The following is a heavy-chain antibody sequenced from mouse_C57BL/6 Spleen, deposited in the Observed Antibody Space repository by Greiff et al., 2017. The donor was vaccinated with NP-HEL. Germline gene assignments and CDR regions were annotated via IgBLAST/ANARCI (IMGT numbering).Heavy chain of an antibody. CDR2: INPSSGYT. Sequence: VKVVESGAELARPGASVKMSCKASGYTFTSYTMHWVKQRPGQGLEWIGYINPSSGYTKYNQKFKDKATLTADKSSSTAYMQLSSLTSEDSAVYYCARSYYGSSYGFAYWGQGTLVTVSA. J-gene: IGHJ3*01. V-gene: IGHV1-4*01. D-gene: IGHD1-1*01. CDR1: GYTFTSYT. CDR3: ARSYYGSSYGFAY.